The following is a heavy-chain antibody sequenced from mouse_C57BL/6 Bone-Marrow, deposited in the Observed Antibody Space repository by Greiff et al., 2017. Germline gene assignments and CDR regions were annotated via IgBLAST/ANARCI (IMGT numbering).Heavy chain of an antibody. V-gene: IGHV5-6*01. CDR1: GFTFSSYG. CDR3: ARHVSYVPYYAIAY. Sequence: EVHLVESGGDLVKPGGSLKLSCAASGFTFSSYGMSWVRQTPDKRLEWVATISSGGSYTYYPDSVKGRFTISRDNAKNTQYLQMSRLKSEDTAMYYCARHVSYVPYYAIAYWGQGTSVTVSS. J-gene: IGHJ4*01. CDR2: ISSGGSYT. D-gene: IGHD1-1*01.